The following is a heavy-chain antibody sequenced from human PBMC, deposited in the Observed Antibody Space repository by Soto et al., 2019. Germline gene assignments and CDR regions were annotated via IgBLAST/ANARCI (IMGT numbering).Heavy chain of an antibody. CDR3: ARHSNRNYGLYYFDY. CDR1: GCSISSGDYY. V-gene: IGHV4-30-4*01. J-gene: IGHJ4*02. CDR2: IYYSGST. D-gene: IGHD4-4*01. Sequence: PSETLSLTCTVSGCSISSGDYYLSWIRQHPGKGLEWIGYIYYSGSTKYKPSLKSRVTISVDTSKNQFSLKVSSATAADTAVYYCARHSNRNYGLYYFDYWGLGALVTVSS.